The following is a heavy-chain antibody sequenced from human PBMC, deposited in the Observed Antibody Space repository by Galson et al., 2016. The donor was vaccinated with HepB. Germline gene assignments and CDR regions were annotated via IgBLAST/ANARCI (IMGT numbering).Heavy chain of an antibody. V-gene: IGHV1-3*01. Sequence: SVKVSCKASGYTFISNTMHWVRQAPGQRLEWMGWINGGNGNTKYSQKFQGRVTITRDTSARTVYMELSSLRSEDTAVYYCARPRDYYGSGQDPFYGMDVWGQGATVTVSS. CDR1: GYTFISNT. D-gene: IGHD3-10*01. CDR2: INGGNGNT. CDR3: ARPRDYYGSGQDPFYGMDV. J-gene: IGHJ6*02.